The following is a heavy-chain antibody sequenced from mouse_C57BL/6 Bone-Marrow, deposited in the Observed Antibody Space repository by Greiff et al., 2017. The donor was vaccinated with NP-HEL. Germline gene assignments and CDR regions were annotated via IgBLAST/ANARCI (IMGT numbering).Heavy chain of an antibody. Sequence: EVKLVESGGGLVKPGGSLKLSCAASGFTFSDYGMHWVRQAPEKGLEWVAYISSGSSTIYYADTVKGRFTISRDNAKNTLFLQMTSLRSEDTAMYYCARSDYGSSYRFAYWGQGTLVTVSA. D-gene: IGHD1-1*01. CDR3: ARSDYGSSYRFAY. V-gene: IGHV5-17*01. CDR1: GFTFSDYG. J-gene: IGHJ3*01. CDR2: ISSGSSTI.